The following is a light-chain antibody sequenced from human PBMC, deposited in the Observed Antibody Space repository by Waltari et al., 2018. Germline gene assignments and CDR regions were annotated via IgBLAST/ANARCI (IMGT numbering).Light chain of an antibody. V-gene: IGKV1-17*01. Sequence: DIQITQSPSSLSASVGDRVTLTCRASQRISNDLGWYQQKPGKAPKRLIYAVSNLQSGVPSRFRGSGSGTEFTLTISSLQPDDFATYYCPYHNNYPYTFGQGTKVEIK. CDR1: QRISND. CDR2: AVS. CDR3: PYHNNYPYT. J-gene: IGKJ4*01.